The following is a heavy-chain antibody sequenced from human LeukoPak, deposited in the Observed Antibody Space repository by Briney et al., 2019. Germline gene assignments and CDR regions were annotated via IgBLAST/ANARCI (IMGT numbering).Heavy chain of an antibody. Sequence: SETLSLTCTLYGASFYDYYWTWIRQSPGKGLEWIGEINDSGTTKYSPSLRSRVPISLDTSKNQFSLKLTSVAAADTGVYYCVREDWYFDIWGRGTLVTVSS. J-gene: IGHJ2*01. V-gene: IGHV4-34*01. CDR3: VREDWYFDI. CDR2: INDSGTT. CDR1: GASFYDYY.